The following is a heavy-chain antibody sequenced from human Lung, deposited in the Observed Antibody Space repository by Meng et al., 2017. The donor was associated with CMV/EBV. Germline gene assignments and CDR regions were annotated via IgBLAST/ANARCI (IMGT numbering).Heavy chain of an antibody. CDR3: AKATVSAAGFPHMDV. CDR2: ISWDGGST. J-gene: IGHJ6*02. Sequence: GGSXRLXXAASGFTFDDHAMHWVRQAPGKGLEWISLISWDGGSTYYADSVKGRFTTSRDNSENSLYLQINSLRVEDTAVYYCAKATVSAAGFPHMDVWGQGTXVTVAS. D-gene: IGHD6-13*01. CDR1: GFTFDDHA. V-gene: IGHV3-43D*03.